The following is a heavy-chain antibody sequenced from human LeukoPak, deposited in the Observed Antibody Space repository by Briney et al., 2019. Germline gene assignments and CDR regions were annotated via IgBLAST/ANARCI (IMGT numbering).Heavy chain of an antibody. CDR2: ISWNGGSI. Sequence: GGSLRLSCAASGFTFDDYAMHWVRQAPGKGLEWVSGISWNGGSIGYADSVKGRFTISRDNAKNSLYLQMNSLRAEDTALYYCAKDNGRGGNFDYWGQGTLVTVSS. J-gene: IGHJ4*02. D-gene: IGHD3-16*01. CDR3: AKDNGRGGNFDY. CDR1: GFTFDDYA. V-gene: IGHV3-9*01.